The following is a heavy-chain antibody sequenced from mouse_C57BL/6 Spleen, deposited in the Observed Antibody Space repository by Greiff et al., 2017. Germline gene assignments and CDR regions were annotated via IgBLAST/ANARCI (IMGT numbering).Heavy chain of an antibody. CDR2: ITYDGGN. V-gene: IGHV3-6*01. D-gene: IGHD2-4*01. Sequence: EVQLQQSGPGLVKPSPSLSLTCSATGYSFTSCYYRYLIRQFPGNKLEWRGYITYDGGNNYNPSLKNQISITRDTSTNQVFLKLNSVTTEDTAPYYCARDRLRGWYFDVWGTGTTVTVSS. CDR3: ARDRLRGWYFDV. J-gene: IGHJ1*03. CDR1: GYSFTSCYY.